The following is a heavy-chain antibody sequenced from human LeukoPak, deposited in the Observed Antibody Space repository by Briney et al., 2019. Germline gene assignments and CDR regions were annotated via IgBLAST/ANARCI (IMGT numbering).Heavy chain of an antibody. D-gene: IGHD3-22*01. V-gene: IGHV4-4*07. J-gene: IGHJ4*02. CDR2: IYTSGST. CDR3: ARPSGATNYYHHFDY. Sequence: PSETLSLTCTVSGGSISSYYWSWIRQPAGKGLEWIGRIYTSGSTNYNPFLKSRVTMSVDTSKNQFSLKLSSVTAADTAMYYCARPSGATNYYHHFDYWGQGTLVTVSS. CDR1: GGSISSYY.